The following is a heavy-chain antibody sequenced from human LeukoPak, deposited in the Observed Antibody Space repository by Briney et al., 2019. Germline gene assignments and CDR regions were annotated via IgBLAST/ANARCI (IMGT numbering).Heavy chain of an antibody. J-gene: IGHJ4*02. CDR2: IIPIFGTA. Sequence: ASVKVSCKASGGTFSSYAISWVRQAPGQGLEWMGGIIPIFGTANYAQKFQGGVTITTDESTSTAYMELSSLRSEDTAVYYCARAYDFWSGSVGDWGQGTLVTVSS. D-gene: IGHD3-3*01. CDR3: ARAYDFWSGSVGD. V-gene: IGHV1-69*05. CDR1: GGTFSSYA.